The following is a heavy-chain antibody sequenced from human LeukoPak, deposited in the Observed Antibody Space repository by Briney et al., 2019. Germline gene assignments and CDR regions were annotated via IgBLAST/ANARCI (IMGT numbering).Heavy chain of an antibody. CDR2: INPTNGNT. D-gene: IGHD6-19*01. V-gene: IGHV1-3*01. Sequence: ASVTVSCKASGYTFTNYAIHWVRQAPGQRLEWMAWINPTNGNTKYSQKLQGRVTITTDTSASTAYMELSSLRSEDTAIYYCAKPTSGGWSSFDYWGQGTLVTVSS. CDR1: GYTFTNYA. CDR3: AKPTSGGWSSFDY. J-gene: IGHJ4*02.